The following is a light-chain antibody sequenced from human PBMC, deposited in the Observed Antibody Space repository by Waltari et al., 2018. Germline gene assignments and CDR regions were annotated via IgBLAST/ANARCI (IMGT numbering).Light chain of an antibody. V-gene: IGKV3-15*01. J-gene: IGKJ2*01. CDR1: QSIKSH. CDR2: GAS. CDR3: QQYNNWPLYT. Sequence: ETVMTQSPAILSVSPGESATLSCRASQSIKSHLAWYQQKPGQAPRLLIYGASTRAAGIPARFSGGGSWTEFILTISSLQSEDFATYHCQQYNNWPLYTFGQGTKLEI.